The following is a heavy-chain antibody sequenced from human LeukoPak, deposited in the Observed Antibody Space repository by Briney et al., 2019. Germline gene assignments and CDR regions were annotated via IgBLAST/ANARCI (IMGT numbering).Heavy chain of an antibody. Sequence: ASVKVSCRALVYPFTSYGISWVRKAPGQGLEWLGWCSAYHGNTNYAQKLQGRVTMTTDTSTSTAYMELRSLRSDDTAVYYCARPYYDSSAPPYDSWGQGTLVTVSS. CDR2: CSAYHGNT. D-gene: IGHD3-22*01. J-gene: IGHJ4*02. CDR3: ARPYYDSSAPPYDS. CDR1: VYPFTSYG. V-gene: IGHV1-18*01.